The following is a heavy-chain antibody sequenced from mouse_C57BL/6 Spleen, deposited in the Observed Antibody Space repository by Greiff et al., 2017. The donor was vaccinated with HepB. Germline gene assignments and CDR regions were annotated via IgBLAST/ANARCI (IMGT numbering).Heavy chain of an antibody. CDR1: GYTFTSYW. V-gene: IGHV1-53*01. Sequence: QVQLQQPGTELVKPGASVKLSCKASGYTFTSYWMHWVKQRPGQGLEWIGNINPSNGGTNYNEKFKSKATLTVEKSSSTAYMQLSSLTSEDSAFYYCARYDITTVPYFDYWGQGTTLTVSS. CDR2: INPSNGGT. CDR3: ARYDITTVPYFDY. D-gene: IGHD1-1*01. J-gene: IGHJ2*01.